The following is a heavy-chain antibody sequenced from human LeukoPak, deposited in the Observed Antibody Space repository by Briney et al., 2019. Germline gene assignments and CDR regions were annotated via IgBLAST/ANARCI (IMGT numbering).Heavy chain of an antibody. CDR1: GFTVSSNY. CDR3: ARDTYDILTGYYKWAFDI. Sequence: AGGSLRLSCAASGFTVSSNYMSWVRQAPGKGLEWVSVIYSGGSTYYADSVKGRFTISRDNAKNSLYLQMNSLRAEDTAVYYCARDTYDILTGYYKWAFDIWGQGTMVTVSS. J-gene: IGHJ3*02. V-gene: IGHV3-66*01. CDR2: IYSGGST. D-gene: IGHD3-9*01.